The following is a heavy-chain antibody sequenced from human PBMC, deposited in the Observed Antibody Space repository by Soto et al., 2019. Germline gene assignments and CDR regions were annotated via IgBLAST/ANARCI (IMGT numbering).Heavy chain of an antibody. CDR1: DGSISDYY. CDR3: ARGTPYHRNDDWFDT. V-gene: IGHV4-59*01. J-gene: IGHJ5*02. CDR2: IHYTGNT. Sequence: PSETLSLTCTVSDGSISDYYWNWIRQPPGKGLEWIGFIHYTGNTNYNPSLKSRVAISVDTSKNQFSVKFTSVTAADTAVYYCARGTPYHRNDDWFDTWGQGTLVTVSS.